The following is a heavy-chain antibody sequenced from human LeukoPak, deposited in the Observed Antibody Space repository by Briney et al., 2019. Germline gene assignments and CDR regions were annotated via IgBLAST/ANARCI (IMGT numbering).Heavy chain of an antibody. CDR2: INAGNGNT. J-gene: IGHJ4*02. D-gene: IGHD6-19*01. CDR3: ARSLSSGYYYFDY. CDR1: GYTFTSYG. V-gene: IGHV1-3*01. Sequence: ASVKVSCKASGYTFTSYGISWVRQAPGQGLEWMGWINAGNGNTKYSQKFQTRVSITRDTSASTAYMELSSLRSEDTAVYYCARSLSSGYYYFDYWGQGTLVTVSS.